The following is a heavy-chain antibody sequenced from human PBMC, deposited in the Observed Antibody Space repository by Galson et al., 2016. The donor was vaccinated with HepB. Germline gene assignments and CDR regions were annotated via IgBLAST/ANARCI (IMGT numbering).Heavy chain of an antibody. CDR2: ISSGSSTI. J-gene: IGHJ6*02. CDR1: GFTFSSYS. V-gene: IGHV3-48*02. Sequence: SLRLSCAASGFTFSSYSMNWVRQAPGKGLEWVSYISSGSSTIFYTDSVKGRFTISRDRGKNSLFLQMKSLSEEDTAVYYCARGNKWNDASPWGHYYYGMDVWGQGTTVTVSS. CDR3: ARGNKWNDASPWGHYYYGMDV. D-gene: IGHD1-1*01.